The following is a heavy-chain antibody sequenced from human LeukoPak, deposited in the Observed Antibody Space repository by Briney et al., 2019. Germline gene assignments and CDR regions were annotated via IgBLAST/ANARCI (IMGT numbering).Heavy chain of an antibody. CDR3: AKDYAMVQGVMRLLDP. Sequence: GRSLRLSCAASEFTFSSYGMHWVRQAPGKGLEWVAVISYDGSNKYYADSVKGRFTISRDNSKNTLYLQMNSLRAEDTAVYYCAKDYAMVQGVMRLLDPWGQGTLVTVSS. CDR1: EFTFSSYG. V-gene: IGHV3-30*18. J-gene: IGHJ5*02. CDR2: ISYDGSNK. D-gene: IGHD3-10*01.